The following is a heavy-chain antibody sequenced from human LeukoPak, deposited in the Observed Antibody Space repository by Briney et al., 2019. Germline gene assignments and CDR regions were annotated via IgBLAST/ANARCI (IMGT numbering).Heavy chain of an antibody. V-gene: IGHV4-30-2*01. J-gene: IGHJ4*02. D-gene: IGHD2-8*01. Sequence: SQTLSLTCIVSDGSISSAGYYWTWIRQPPGKGLEWIGYIYHSGTTYYNPSLKSRVTISLDRSKNQFSLKLTSVTAADTAVYYCAKSPGMLSPQDYWGQGTLVTVSS. CDR2: IYHSGTT. CDR3: AKSPGMLSPQDY. CDR1: DGSISSAGYY.